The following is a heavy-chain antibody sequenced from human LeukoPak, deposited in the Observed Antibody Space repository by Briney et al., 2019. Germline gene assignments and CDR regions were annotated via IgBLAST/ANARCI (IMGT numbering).Heavy chain of an antibody. D-gene: IGHD3/OR15-3a*01. J-gene: IGHJ6*03. CDR2: ISGSGGST. Sequence: GWSLSLSCPGSGCTFSSYAMSWVQQAPGKGLEWASAISGSGGSTYHADSVKGRYTISRDNSKNTLYLQMNSLRAEDTAVYYCAKGTGSFLDHYSYYMDVWGKGTTVTVSS. CDR1: GCTFSSYA. CDR3: AKGTGSFLDHYSYYMDV. V-gene: IGHV3-23*01.